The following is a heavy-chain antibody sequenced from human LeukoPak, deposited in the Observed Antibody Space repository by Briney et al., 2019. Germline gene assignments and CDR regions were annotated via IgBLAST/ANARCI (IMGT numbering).Heavy chain of an antibody. CDR3: ASRRSFIRSSWSAFDI. CDR2: INHSGST. D-gene: IGHD6-13*01. J-gene: IGHJ3*02. V-gene: IGHV4-34*01. Sequence: PSETLSLTCTVSGDSISSYYWSWIRQPPGKGLEWIGEINHSGSTNYNPSLKSRVTISVDTSKNQFSLKLSSVTAADTAVYYCASRRSFIRSSWSAFDIWGQGTMVTVSS. CDR1: GDSISSYY.